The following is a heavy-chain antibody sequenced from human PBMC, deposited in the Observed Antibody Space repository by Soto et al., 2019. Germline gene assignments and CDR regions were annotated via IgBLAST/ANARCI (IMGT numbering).Heavy chain of an antibody. D-gene: IGHD1-26*01. CDR1: GYTFTSYG. Sequence: ASVKVSCKASGYTFTSYGISWVRQAPGQGLERMGWISANNGNTNYAQKLQGRVTMTTDTSTSTAYMELRSLRSDDTAVYYCEEETGVSYFPDHYYYYIDVWGQGTTVTVSS. J-gene: IGHJ6*02. CDR2: ISANNGNT. V-gene: IGHV1-18*01. CDR3: EEETGVSYFPDHYYYYIDV.